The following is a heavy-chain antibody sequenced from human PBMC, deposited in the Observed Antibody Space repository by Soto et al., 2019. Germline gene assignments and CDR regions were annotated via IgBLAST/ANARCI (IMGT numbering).Heavy chain of an antibody. V-gene: IGHV4-61*08. D-gene: IGHD3-10*01. CDR3: ARSLWGGYNWFDP. CDR2: IYYSGST. J-gene: IGHJ5*02. Sequence: SETLSLTCTVSGGSISSGGYYWSWIRQHPGKGLEWIGYIYYSGSTNYNPSLKSRVTISVDTSKNQFSLKLSSVTAADTAVYYCARSLWGGYNWFDPWGQGTLVTVSS. CDR1: GGSISSGGYY.